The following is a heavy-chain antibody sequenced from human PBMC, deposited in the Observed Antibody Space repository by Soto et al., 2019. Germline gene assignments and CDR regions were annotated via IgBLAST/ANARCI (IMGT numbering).Heavy chain of an antibody. J-gene: IGHJ5*02. V-gene: IGHV1-8*01. CDR3: ARPSCDITSCNRDWFDP. CDR1: GYSFSTYD. Sequence: QVQLVQSGAEVKKPGASVKVSCKASGYSFSTYDINWVRQAAGQGLEWMGWVNPKSGNTDYAQRFGGRATMTSNTPISTAYRDLSARTPENTAGYYWARPSCDITSCNRDWFDPWGQGTLVTVSP. D-gene: IGHD2-2*01. CDR2: VNPKSGNT.